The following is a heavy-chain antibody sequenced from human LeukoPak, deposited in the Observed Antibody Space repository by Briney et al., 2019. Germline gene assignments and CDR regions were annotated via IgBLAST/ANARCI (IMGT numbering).Heavy chain of an antibody. D-gene: IGHD1-26*01. J-gene: IGHJ4*02. V-gene: IGHV3-74*01. Sequence: GGSLGLSCAASGFTFSSYWMHWVRQAPGKGLVWVSRINSDGSSTSYADSVKGRFTISRDNAKNTLYLQMNSLRAEDTAVYYCATPLSGSYALGYWGQGTLVTVSS. CDR1: GFTFSSYW. CDR3: ATPLSGSYALGY. CDR2: INSDGSST.